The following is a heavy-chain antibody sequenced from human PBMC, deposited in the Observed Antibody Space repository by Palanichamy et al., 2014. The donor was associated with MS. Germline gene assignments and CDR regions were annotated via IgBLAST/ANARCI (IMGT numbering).Heavy chain of an antibody. CDR1: GGSVSSDSHY. V-gene: IGHV4-61*01. Sequence: QVQLQESGPGLVKPSETLSLTCTVSGGSVSSDSHYWSWIRQAPGKGLEWIGFIYYNGNTNYNPSLKSRVTISIGTSKNQFSLKLRSVTAVDTAVYYCARDKCSGGTCYGVDAFDIWGQGTMVTVSS. CDR2: IYYNGNT. CDR3: ARDKCSGGTCYGVDAFDI. D-gene: IGHD2-15*01. J-gene: IGHJ3*02.